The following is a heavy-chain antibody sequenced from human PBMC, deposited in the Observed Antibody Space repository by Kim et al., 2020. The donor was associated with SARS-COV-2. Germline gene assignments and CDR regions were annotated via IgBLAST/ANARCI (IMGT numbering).Heavy chain of an antibody. Sequence: GGSLRLSCAASGFTSSSYWMSWVRQAPGKGLEWVAHIKQDGSEKYYVDSVKGRFTISRDNAKNSLYLQMISLRAEDSAVYYSAREERTFVHHYY. J-gene: IGHJ6*01. D-gene: IGHD2-8*01. CDR1: GFTSSSYW. CDR2: IKQDGSEK. CDR3: AREERTFVHHYY. V-gene: IGHV3-7*01.